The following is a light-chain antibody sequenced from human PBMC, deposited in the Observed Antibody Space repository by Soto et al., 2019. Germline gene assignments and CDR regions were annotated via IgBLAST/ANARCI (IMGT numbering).Light chain of an antibody. CDR3: SSFASSATLV. V-gene: IGLV2-18*02. CDR1: SSDIGYHNR. Sequence: QSALTQPPSVSGSPGQSVTISCTGTSSDIGYHNRVSWYQQPPGTAPKLMIYEVSTRYSGVPDRFSGSNSGNTASLTISGLQAEDEADYYCSSFASSATLVFGGGTKLTVL. CDR2: EVS. J-gene: IGLJ3*02.